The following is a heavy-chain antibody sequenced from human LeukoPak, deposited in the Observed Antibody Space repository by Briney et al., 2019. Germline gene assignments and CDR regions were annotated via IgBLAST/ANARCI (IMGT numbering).Heavy chain of an antibody. CDR2: INPSGGST. CDR1: GYTFTSYY. CDR3: AGSVRGYRKNLDY. V-gene: IGHV1-46*01. D-gene: IGHD5/OR15-5a*01. Sequence: ASVKVPCKASGYTFTSYYMHWVRQAPGQGLEWMGIINPSGGSTSYAQKFQGRVTMTRDMSTSTVYMELSSLRSEDTAVYYCAGSVRGYRKNLDYWGQGTLVTVSS. J-gene: IGHJ4*02.